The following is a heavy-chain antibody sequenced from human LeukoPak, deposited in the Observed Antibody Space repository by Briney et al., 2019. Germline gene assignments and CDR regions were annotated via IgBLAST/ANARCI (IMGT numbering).Heavy chain of an antibody. V-gene: IGHV3-33*06. CDR3: AKGSATPDLNYFGY. CDR2: DWYDGGNK. J-gene: IGHJ4*02. D-gene: IGHD3-10*01. CDR1: GFTFSSYG. Sequence: GGSLRLSCAASGFTFSSYGIHWVRQAPGKGLEWVAVDWYDGGNKFYADSVKGRFTISRDNSKNTLYLQMNSLRAEDTAVYYCAKGSATPDLNYFGYWGQRTPVTVSS.